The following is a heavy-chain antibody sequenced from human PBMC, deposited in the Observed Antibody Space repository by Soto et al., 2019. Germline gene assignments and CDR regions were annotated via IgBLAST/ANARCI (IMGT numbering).Heavy chain of an antibody. V-gene: IGHV4-39*01. D-gene: IGHD2-2*01. CDR3: ARLPAAMGNWFDP. CDR1: GGSLSRSSYY. CDR2: IYYSGST. J-gene: IGHJ5*02. Sequence: SETLSLTCTVSGGSLSRSSYYWGWIRQPPGQGLEWIGSIYYSGSTYYNPSLKSRVTISVDTSKNQFSLTLSSVTAADRAVYYCARLPAAMGNWFDPWGQGTLVTVSS.